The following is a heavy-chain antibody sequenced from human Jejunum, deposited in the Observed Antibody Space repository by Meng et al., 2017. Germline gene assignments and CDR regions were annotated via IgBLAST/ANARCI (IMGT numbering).Heavy chain of an antibody. CDR2: TYYRSKWDN. CDR1: ECGVISHLVA. V-gene: IGHV6-1*01. CDR3: ARVRGGVFEN. J-gene: IGHJ4*02. D-gene: IGHD3-10*01. Sequence: QLQRQHPGPDLSNPSPALALTCAISECGVISHLVAWNWIRQSQSRGLGWLGRTYYRSKWDNDYAVSVKSRITLSADTSKNHVSLQLNSVTTEDTAVYYCARVRGGVFENWGQGTLVTVSS.